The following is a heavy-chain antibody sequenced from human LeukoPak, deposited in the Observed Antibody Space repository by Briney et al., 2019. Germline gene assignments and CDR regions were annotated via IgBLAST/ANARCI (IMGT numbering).Heavy chain of an antibody. V-gene: IGHV3-48*02. CDR2: ITSSSSTI. CDR3: ARGRSGTYWFDY. CDR1: GFTFNSYS. Sequence: GGSLRRSCAASGFTFNSYSMNWVRQAPGKGLEWVSYITSSSSTISYAESVRGRFTISRDNAKNSLNLQMNSLRDEDTAVYYCARGRSGTYWFDYWGQGTLVTVSS. J-gene: IGHJ4*02. D-gene: IGHD1-26*01.